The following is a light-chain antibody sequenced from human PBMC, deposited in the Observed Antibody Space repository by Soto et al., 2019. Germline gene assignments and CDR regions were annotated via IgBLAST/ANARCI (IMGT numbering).Light chain of an antibody. CDR1: QSVSSSY. V-gene: IGKV3-20*01. J-gene: IGKJ2*02. CDR3: QQYCSSPPCT. CDR2: GAS. Sequence: EIVLTQSPGTLSLSPGERATLSCRASQSVSSSYLAWYQQKPGQAPMLLIYGASIRATGIPDRFSGSGSGTDFTLTISRLVPEDFAVYYCQQYCSSPPCTFGQGTKLEIK.